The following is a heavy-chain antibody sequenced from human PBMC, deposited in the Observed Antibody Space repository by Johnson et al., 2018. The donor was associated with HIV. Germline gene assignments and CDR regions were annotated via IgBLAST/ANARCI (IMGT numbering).Heavy chain of an antibody. CDR3: ARRYSLSYGSFDS. V-gene: IGHV3-7*05. J-gene: IGHJ3*02. Sequence: VQLVESGGGLVQPGGSLRLSCAASGFTFSSYWMSWVRQAPGKGLEWVANIKQDGSEKYYVDSVKGRFTISRDNAKNSLYLQMNSLRAEDTAWYYCARRYSLSYGSFDSWGQGTMVTVSS. D-gene: IGHD1-26*01. CDR2: IKQDGSEK. CDR1: GFTFSSYW.